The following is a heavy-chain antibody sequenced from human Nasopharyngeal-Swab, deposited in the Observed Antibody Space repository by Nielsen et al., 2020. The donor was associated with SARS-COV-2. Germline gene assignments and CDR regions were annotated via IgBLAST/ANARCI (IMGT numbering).Heavy chain of an antibody. Sequence: GESLKISCAASGFTFSSYSMNWVRQAPGKGLEWVSYISSSSSTIYYADSVKGRFTISRDNAKNSLYLQMNSLRDEDTAVYYCARDGLTYYDILTGYSWFDPWGQGTLGTVSS. D-gene: IGHD3-9*01. V-gene: IGHV3-48*02. J-gene: IGHJ5*02. CDR3: ARDGLTYYDILTGYSWFDP. CDR1: GFTFSSYS. CDR2: ISSSSSTI.